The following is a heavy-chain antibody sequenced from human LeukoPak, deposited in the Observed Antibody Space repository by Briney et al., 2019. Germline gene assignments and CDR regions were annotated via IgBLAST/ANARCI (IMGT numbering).Heavy chain of an antibody. D-gene: IGHD3-22*01. CDR2: IYYSGST. V-gene: IGHV4-39*01. CDR1: GGSISSSSYY. CDR3: ARLSVVVGTFDY. Sequence: SETLSLTCTVSGGSISSSSYYWGWIRQPPGKGLEWIGSIYYSGSTYYNPSLKSRVTISVDTSKNQFSLKLSSVTAADTAVYYCARLSVVVGTFDYWGQGTLVTVSS. J-gene: IGHJ4*02.